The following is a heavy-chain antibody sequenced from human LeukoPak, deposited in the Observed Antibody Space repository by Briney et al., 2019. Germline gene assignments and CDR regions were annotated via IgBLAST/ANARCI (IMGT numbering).Heavy chain of an antibody. J-gene: IGHJ4*02. V-gene: IGHV4-39*07. CDR3: ARTDLIAAGDY. CDR1: GGSISTSSYY. D-gene: IGHD6-13*01. CDR2: IYYSGRS. Sequence: SETLSLTCTVSGGSISTSSYYWGWIRQPPGKGLEWIGSIYYSGRSYYNPSLKSRVTISIDTSKNQFSLKLSPVTAADTAVYYCARTDLIAAGDYWGQGTLVSVSS.